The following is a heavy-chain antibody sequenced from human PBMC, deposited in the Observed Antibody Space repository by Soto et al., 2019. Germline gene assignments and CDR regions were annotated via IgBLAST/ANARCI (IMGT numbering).Heavy chain of an antibody. V-gene: IGHV3-21*01. CDR3: ARGHLGYCSGGSCYDWFDP. CDR2: ISSSSSYI. Sequence: GGSLRLSCAASGFTFSSYSMNWVRQAPGKGLEWVSSISSSSSYIYYADSVKGRSTISRDNAKNSLYLQMNSLRAEDTAVYYCARGHLGYCSGGSCYDWFDPWGQGTLVTVSS. CDR1: GFTFSSYS. D-gene: IGHD2-15*01. J-gene: IGHJ5*02.